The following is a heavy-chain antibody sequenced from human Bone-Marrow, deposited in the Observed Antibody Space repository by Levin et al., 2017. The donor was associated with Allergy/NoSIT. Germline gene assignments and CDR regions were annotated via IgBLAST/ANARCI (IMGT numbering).Heavy chain of an antibody. CDR2: ISYDGSDE. CDR3: ARGGSGWDREYLDY. J-gene: IGHJ4*02. V-gene: IGHV3-30*04. Sequence: AGGSLRLSCAASGFPFSNYAMYWVRQAPGKGLEWVAFISYDGSDEHYVDSVKGRFTIFRDNSKHTLYIQMHSLTTEDTAIYYCARGGSGWDREYLDYWGQGALVTVSS. CDR1: GFPFSNYA. D-gene: IGHD6-19*01.